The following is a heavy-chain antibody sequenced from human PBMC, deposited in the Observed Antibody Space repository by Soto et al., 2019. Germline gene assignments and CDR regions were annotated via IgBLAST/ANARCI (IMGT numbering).Heavy chain of an antibody. CDR3: ARRRGIAAAGSYNWFDP. CDR1: GYTFTSYD. V-gene: IGHV1-8*01. J-gene: IGHJ5*02. D-gene: IGHD6-13*01. Sequence: GASVKVSCKASGYTFTSYDINWVRQATGQGLEWMGWMNPNSGNTGYAQKFQGRVTMTRNTSISTAYMELSSLRSEDTAVYYCARRRGIAAAGSYNWFDPWGQGTLVTVSS. CDR2: MNPNSGNT.